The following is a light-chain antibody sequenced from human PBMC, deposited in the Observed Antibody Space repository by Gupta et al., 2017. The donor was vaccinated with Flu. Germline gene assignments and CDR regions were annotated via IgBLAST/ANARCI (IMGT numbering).Light chain of an antibody. CDR3: QQYGSSPPGT. Sequence: EIVLTQSPGTLSLSPGERATLSCRASQSVSSSYLAWYQQKPSQAPRLLIYGASSRATGIPDRFSGSGSGTDFTLTISRLEPEDFAVYYCQQYGSSPPGTFGGGTKVEIK. CDR2: GAS. V-gene: IGKV3-20*01. J-gene: IGKJ4*01. CDR1: QSVSSSY.